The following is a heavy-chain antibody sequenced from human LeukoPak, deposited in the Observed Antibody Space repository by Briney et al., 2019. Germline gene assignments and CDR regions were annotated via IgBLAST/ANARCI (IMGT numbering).Heavy chain of an antibody. D-gene: IGHD3-16*01. J-gene: IGHJ4*02. CDR2: ISSDGRST. Sequence: SGGSLRLSCAASGFTFSDNWMHWVRQAPGKGLVWVSVISSDGRSTIYADSVKGRFTISRDNAKNTLYLQMDSLRAEDTAVYFCASQLGGNVYWGQGTLLTVSS. V-gene: IGHV3-74*01. CDR1: GFTFSDNW. CDR3: ASQLGGNVY.